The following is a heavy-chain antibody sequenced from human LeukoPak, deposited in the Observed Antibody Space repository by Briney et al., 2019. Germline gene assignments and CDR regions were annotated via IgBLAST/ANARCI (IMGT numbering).Heavy chain of an antibody. CDR3: AREYGGGHSFSYYY. D-gene: IGHD5-18*01. CDR1: GGTFSSYA. V-gene: IGHV1-69*04. J-gene: IGHJ4*02. Sequence: SVKVSCKASGGTFSSYAISWVRQAPGQGLEWVGRVIPTLGIANYAQRFQGRVTITADKSTGTAYMELSSLRSDDTAVYYCAREYGGGHSFSYYYWGQGTLVSVSS. CDR2: VIPTLGIA.